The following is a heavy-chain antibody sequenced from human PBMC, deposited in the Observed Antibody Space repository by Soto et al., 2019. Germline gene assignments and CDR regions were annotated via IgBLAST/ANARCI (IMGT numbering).Heavy chain of an antibody. V-gene: IGHV4-39*01. CDR2: IYYSGST. J-gene: IGHJ5*02. CDR1: GGSISSSRYY. D-gene: IGHD3-3*01. CDR3: ARKNDFWSGRRNYWFDP. Sequence: SETLSLTCTVSGGSISSSRYYCGWLRQPTGGGLEWIGSIYYSGSTYYNPSLKSRVTISVDTSKNQCSLKLSSVTAADTAVYYCARKNDFWSGRRNYWFDPWGQGTLVTVSS.